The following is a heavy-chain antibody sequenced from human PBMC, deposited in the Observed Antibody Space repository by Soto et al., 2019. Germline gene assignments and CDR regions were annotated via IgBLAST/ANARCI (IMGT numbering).Heavy chain of an antibody. CDR2: INPDSGAT. J-gene: IGHJ4*02. CDR1: GDSFTGYY. Sequence: HEHLVQSGAEVKRPGASLKVSCKASGDSFTGYYIHWVRQAPGQGLEWMGWINPDSGATNYAQNFQGSVTLTSDTSISTASMELTSLTSDDTAVYSCARGDYGTGGYPFPYFGYWGQGTLVIVSS. CDR3: ARGDYGTGGYPFPYFGY. D-gene: IGHD2-8*02. V-gene: IGHV1-2*02.